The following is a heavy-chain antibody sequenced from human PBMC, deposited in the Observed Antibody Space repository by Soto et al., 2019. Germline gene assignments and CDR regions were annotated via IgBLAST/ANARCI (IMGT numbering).Heavy chain of an antibody. D-gene: IGHD3-3*01. V-gene: IGHV1-8*01. CDR3: ATYYDFWSGVPFDI. J-gene: IGHJ3*02. CDR2: MNPNSGNT. CDR1: GYTFTSYD. Sequence: QVQLVQSGAEVKKPGASVKVSCKASGYTFTSYDINWVRQATGQGLEWMGWMNPNSGNTGYAQKLQGRVTMTRNTSISTAYMELSSLRSEDTAVYYCATYYDFWSGVPFDIWGQGTMVTVSS.